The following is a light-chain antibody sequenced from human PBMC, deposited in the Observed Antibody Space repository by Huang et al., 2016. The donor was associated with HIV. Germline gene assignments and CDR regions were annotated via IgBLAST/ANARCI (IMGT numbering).Light chain of an antibody. V-gene: IGKV4-1*01. J-gene: IGKJ4*01. Sequence: DIVMTQSPDSLAVSLGERATINCKSSQSVLYSSNNKNYLVWYQQKPGQPPKLLIYWASTREAGVPDRFSGSGSGTDFTLTISSLRAEDVAVYYCQQYYSAPLTFGGGTKVEIK. CDR1: QSVLYSSNNKNY. CDR2: WAS. CDR3: QQYYSAPLT.